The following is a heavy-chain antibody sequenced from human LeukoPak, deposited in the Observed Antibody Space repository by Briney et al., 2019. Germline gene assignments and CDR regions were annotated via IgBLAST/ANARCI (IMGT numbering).Heavy chain of an antibody. D-gene: IGHD6-19*01. J-gene: IGHJ5*02. CDR2: ISSNGGKT. Sequence: PGGSLRLSCAASGFTFSSYDMHWVRQAPGKGLEYVSTISSNGGKTNYANSVKGRFTISRDNSKNTLYLQMGSLRADDVAVYYCARAKAVAGTGGDNWFDPWGQGTLVTVPS. CDR3: ARAKAVAGTGGDNWFDP. CDR1: GFTFSSYD. V-gene: IGHV3-64*01.